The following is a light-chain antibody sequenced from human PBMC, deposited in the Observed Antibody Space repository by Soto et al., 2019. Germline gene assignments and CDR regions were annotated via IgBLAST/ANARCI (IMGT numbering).Light chain of an antibody. Sequence: DIQMTQSPSSLSASLGDRLTITCLSSQSISTYVNWYQQKPGRAPKLLIYAASNLQSGVPSRFTGSGSGTGFTLTISSLQPEDFATYYCQQSYNTPRTFGQGTKVDIK. CDR1: QSISTY. J-gene: IGKJ1*01. CDR3: QQSYNTPRT. V-gene: IGKV1-39*01. CDR2: AAS.